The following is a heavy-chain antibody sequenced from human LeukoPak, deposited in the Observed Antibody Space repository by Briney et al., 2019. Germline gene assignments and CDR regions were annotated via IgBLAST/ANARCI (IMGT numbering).Heavy chain of an antibody. J-gene: IGHJ4*02. D-gene: IGHD1-14*01. CDR3: ARTTVFDY. Sequence: SGGSLRLSCATSGFTFSSYSMSWVRQAPGKGLEWVSYISNSGSTIYYAASVKGRLIISRDNARKSVSLQMNSLRGEDTAVYYCARTTVFDYWGQGTLVTVSS. CDR1: GFTFSSYS. CDR2: ISNSGSTI. V-gene: IGHV3-48*01.